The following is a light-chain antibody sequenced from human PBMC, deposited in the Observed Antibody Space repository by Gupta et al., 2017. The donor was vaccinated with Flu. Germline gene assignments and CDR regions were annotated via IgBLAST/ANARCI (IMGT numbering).Light chain of an antibody. Sequence: DIQMTQSPSNMSASVGDRVTITCRASQNINSWLAWDQQKPGKAPKYLISKASTVESGVPSRFIGSGSGTEFTLTVSSLQHDDFANYYCQQYSSYSTFGGGTKVEIK. J-gene: IGKJ4*01. CDR2: KAS. CDR1: QNINSW. V-gene: IGKV1-5*03. CDR3: QQYSSYST.